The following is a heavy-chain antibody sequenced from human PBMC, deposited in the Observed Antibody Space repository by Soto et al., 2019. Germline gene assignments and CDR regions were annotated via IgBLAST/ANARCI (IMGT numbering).Heavy chain of an antibody. J-gene: IGHJ5*02. CDR1: GHTFTGYY. CDR3: ARGKAIDAAIYNWFDP. D-gene: IGHD2-2*01. CDR2: INHNSGGT. V-gene: IGHV1-2*02. Sequence: QVQPVQSGAEVKKPGASVRISCKASGHTFTGYYIHLVRQSPGQGLEWMGWINHNSGGTDYGQKFQGRVTMTRDTSFSTVYMELTRLRSADTAVYYCARGKAIDAAIYNWFDPWGQGTLVTVS.